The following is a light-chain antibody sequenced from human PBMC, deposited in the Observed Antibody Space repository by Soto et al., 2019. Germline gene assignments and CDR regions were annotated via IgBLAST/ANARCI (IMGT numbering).Light chain of an antibody. CDR1: QSVSSW. CDR2: DAS. Sequence: DIQMTQSPSTLSASSGDRVTIPCRASQSVSSWLAWYQQKPGKAPKLLIYDASSVASGVPSRFSGSGSGTEFTLTSSSLHHDDVASYYCQQYNSHSRTFGPGTKVEIK. CDR3: QQYNSHSRT. J-gene: IGKJ1*01. V-gene: IGKV1-5*01.